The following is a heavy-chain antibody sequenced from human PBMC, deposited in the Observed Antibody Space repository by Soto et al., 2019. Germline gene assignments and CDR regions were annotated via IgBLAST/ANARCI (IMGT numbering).Heavy chain of an antibody. D-gene: IGHD2-21*02. Sequence: HPGGSLRLSCAASGFTFSSYAMHWVRQAPGKGLEWVAVISYDGSNKYYADSVKGRFTISRDNSKKTLYLQMNSLRVEDTAVYYCAREGRAYCGGDCSLFDNWGQGTLVTVSS. CDR1: GFTFSSYA. CDR3: AREGRAYCGGDCSLFDN. V-gene: IGHV3-30-3*01. J-gene: IGHJ4*02. CDR2: ISYDGSNK.